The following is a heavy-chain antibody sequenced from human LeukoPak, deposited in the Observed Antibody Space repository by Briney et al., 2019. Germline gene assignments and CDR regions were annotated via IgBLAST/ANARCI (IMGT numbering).Heavy chain of an antibody. J-gene: IGHJ5*02. V-gene: IGHV1-18*01. D-gene: IGHD4-11*01. Sequence: ASVKVSCKASGYTFTSYGISWVRQAPGQGLEWMGWISAYNGNTNYAQKLQGRVTMTTDTSTSTAYMELRSLRSDDTAVYYCARMVGHDYSNYDAYIGGFDPWGQGTLVTVSS. CDR3: ARMVGHDYSNYDAYIGGFDP. CDR2: ISAYNGNT. CDR1: GYTFTSYG.